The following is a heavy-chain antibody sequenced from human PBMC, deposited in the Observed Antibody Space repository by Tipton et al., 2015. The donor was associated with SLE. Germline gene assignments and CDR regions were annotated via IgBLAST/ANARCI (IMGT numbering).Heavy chain of an antibody. D-gene: IGHD1-14*01. V-gene: IGHV4-61*02. CDR1: GGSISSGSYY. J-gene: IGHJ4*02. CDR3: ARQGTGFGSGRDDY. Sequence: TLSLTCTVSGGSISSGSYYWSWIRQSAGEGLEWIGRIYTRGSTNYNLSLKSRVAISLDTSKNQFSLSLYSVTVEDTAVYYCARQGTGFGSGRDDYWGQGILVTVSS. CDR2: IYTRGST.